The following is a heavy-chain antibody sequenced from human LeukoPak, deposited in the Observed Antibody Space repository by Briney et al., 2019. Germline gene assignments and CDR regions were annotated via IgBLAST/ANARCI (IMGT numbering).Heavy chain of an antibody. J-gene: IGHJ4*02. CDR1: GFTFSSYS. Sequence: PGGSLRLSCAASGFTFSSYSMNWVRQAPGKGLEWVSAISGSGGSTYYADSVKGRFTISRDNSKNTLYLQMNSLRAEDTAVYYCAKDWYYYDSSGYYYVGLFDYWGQGTLVTVSS. D-gene: IGHD3-22*01. CDR2: ISGSGGST. V-gene: IGHV3-23*01. CDR3: AKDWYYYDSSGYYYVGLFDY.